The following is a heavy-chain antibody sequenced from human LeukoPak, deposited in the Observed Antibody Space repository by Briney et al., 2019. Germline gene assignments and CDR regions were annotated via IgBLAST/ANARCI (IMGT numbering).Heavy chain of an antibody. V-gene: IGHV3-23*01. CDR2: ISGSGGST. J-gene: IGHJ5*02. Sequence: GGSLRLSCAASGFTFSSYAMSWVRQAPGKGLEWVSAISGSGGSTYYADSVKGRFTFSRDNSKNTLYLQMNSLRAEDTAVYYCAKSDFWSGYNWFDPWGQGTLVTVSS. D-gene: IGHD3-3*01. CDR1: GFTFSSYA. CDR3: AKSDFWSGYNWFDP.